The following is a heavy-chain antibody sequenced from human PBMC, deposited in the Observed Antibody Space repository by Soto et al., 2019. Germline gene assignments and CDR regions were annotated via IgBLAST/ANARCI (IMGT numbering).Heavy chain of an antibody. CDR2: IIPILGIA. CDR1: GGTFSSYT. J-gene: IGHJ4*02. D-gene: IGHD2-2*01. CDR3: ARVSPAAPFDY. V-gene: IGHV1-69*02. Sequence: QVQLVQSGAEVKKPGSSVKVSCKASGGTFSSYTISWVRQAPGQGLEWMGRIIPILGIANYAQKFQGRGTITADKYTSTAYMEMSSLRSEYTDVYYCARVSPAAPFDYWGQGTLVTVSS.